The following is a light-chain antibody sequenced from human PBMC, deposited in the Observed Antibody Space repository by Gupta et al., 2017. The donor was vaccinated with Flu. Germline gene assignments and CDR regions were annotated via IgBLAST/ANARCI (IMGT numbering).Light chain of an antibody. J-gene: IGKJ4*01. CDR3: QQYYSTPPLT. CDR1: QSVLYSSNNKNY. V-gene: IGKV4-1*01. CDR2: WAS. Sequence: DIVMTQSPDSLAVSLGERATINRKSSQSVLYSSNNKNYLAWYQQKPGQPPKLPIYWASTRESGVPDRFSGSGSGTDFTLTISSLQAEDVAVYYCQQYYSTPPLTFGGGTKVEIK.